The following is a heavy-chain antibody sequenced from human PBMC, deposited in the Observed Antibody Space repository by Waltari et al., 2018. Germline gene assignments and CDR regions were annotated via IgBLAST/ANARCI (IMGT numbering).Heavy chain of an antibody. CDR2: IYYSGIN. V-gene: IGHV4-59*01. Sequence: QVQLQESGPGLVKPSETLSLTCTVSGGSISSYYWSWLRQPPGKGLEWIGYIYYSGINNCNPSLKSRFTISVDTSKNQFSLKLSSVTAADTAVYYCASVYYYGSGSYHPFDYWGQGTLVTVSS. D-gene: IGHD3-10*01. J-gene: IGHJ4*02. CDR1: GGSISSYY. CDR3: ASVYYYGSGSYHPFDY.